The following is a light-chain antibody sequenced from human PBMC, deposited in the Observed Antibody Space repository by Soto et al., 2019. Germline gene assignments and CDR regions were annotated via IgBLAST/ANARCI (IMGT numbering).Light chain of an antibody. CDR3: SSFTSNRIYV. J-gene: IGLJ1*01. CDR2: GVT. V-gene: IGLV2-14*03. CDR1: HNDIGTYDY. Sequence: QSVLTQPTSVSGSPGQSITISCTGNHNDIGTYDYVSWYQQHPGRAPRLLIHGVTTRPSGISDRFSASKSGLTASLTISGLQPEDEADCYCSSFTSNRIYVFGPGTKATVL.